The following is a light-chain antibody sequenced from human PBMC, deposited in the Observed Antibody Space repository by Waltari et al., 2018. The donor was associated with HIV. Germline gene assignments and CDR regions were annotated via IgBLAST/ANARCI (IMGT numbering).Light chain of an antibody. V-gene: IGLV3-1*01. J-gene: IGLJ2*01. Sequence: SYDLTQEPSVSVSPGQTASIPCSGDELGNKYVSWYQQKPGQSPVQVIYQDSKRPSGVPERFSGSSSGNTATLTISGTQAMDEADYHCQTWDSQIIIFGGGTKLTVL. CDR3: QTWDSQIII. CDR1: ELGNKY. CDR2: QDS.